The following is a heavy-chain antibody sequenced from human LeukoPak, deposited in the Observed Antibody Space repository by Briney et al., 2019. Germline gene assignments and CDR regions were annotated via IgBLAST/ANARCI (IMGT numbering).Heavy chain of an antibody. CDR1: GFTFSNAW. D-gene: IGHD3-22*01. Sequence: PGGSLRLSCAASGFTFSNAWMSWVRQAPGKGLEWVGRIKSKTDGGTTDYAAPMKGRFTISRDDSKNTLYLQMNSLKTEDTAVYYCTTVFHYYDSSGYYYPLDYWGQGTLVTVSS. CDR3: TTVFHYYDSSGYYYPLDY. V-gene: IGHV3-15*01. J-gene: IGHJ4*02. CDR2: IKSKTDGGTT.